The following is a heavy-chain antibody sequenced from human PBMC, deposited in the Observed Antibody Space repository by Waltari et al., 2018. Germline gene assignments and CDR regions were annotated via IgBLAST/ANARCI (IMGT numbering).Heavy chain of an antibody. V-gene: IGHV3-7*01. CDR2: IKEDGSEK. Sequence: EVQLVESGGGLVKPGGPLRLSCAAPGFTLSRLWLDWVRQAPGRGLEWVANIKEDGSEKYYVDSVKGRFIISRDNAKNSLYLQMTSLRVEDTAVYYCSRRLDAWGQGTTVTVSS. CDR1: GFTLSRLW. CDR3: SRRLDA. J-gene: IGHJ6*02.